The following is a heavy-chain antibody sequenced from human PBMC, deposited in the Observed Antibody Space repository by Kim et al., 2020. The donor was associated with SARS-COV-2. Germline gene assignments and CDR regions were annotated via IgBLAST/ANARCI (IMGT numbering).Heavy chain of an antibody. D-gene: IGHD6-13*01. CDR3: AREGGGYSSSSIRNNWFDP. CDR2: TYYRSKWYN. J-gene: IGHJ5*02. V-gene: IGHV6-1*01. Sequence: SQTLSLTCAISGDSVSSNSAAWNWIRQSPSRGLEWLGRTYYRSKWYNDYAVSVKSRITINPDTSKNQFSLQLNSVTPEDTAVYYCAREGGGYSSSSIRNNWFDPWGQGTLVTVSS. CDR1: GDSVSSNSAA.